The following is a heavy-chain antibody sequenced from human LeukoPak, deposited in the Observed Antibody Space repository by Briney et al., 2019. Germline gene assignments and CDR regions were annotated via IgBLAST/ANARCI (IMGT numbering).Heavy chain of an antibody. Sequence: SETLSLTCTVSGGSISSYYWSWIRQPPGKGLEWIGYIYYSGGTNYNPSLKSRVTISVDTSKNQFSLKLSSVTAADTAVYYCASGAVASFDYWGQGTLVTVSS. CDR1: GGSISSYY. CDR2: IYYSGGT. D-gene: IGHD6-19*01. V-gene: IGHV4-59*01. CDR3: ASGAVASFDY. J-gene: IGHJ4*02.